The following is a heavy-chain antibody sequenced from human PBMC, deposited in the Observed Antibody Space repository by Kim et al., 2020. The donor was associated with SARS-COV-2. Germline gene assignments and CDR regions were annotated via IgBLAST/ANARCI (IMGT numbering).Heavy chain of an antibody. V-gene: IGHV1-24*01. J-gene: IGHJ4*02. CDR3: ATDSYYDSSGYYVFHY. Sequence: KFQGRVTMTEDTSTDTAYMELSSLRSEDTAVYYCATDSYYDSSGYYVFHYWGQGTLVTVSS. D-gene: IGHD3-22*01.